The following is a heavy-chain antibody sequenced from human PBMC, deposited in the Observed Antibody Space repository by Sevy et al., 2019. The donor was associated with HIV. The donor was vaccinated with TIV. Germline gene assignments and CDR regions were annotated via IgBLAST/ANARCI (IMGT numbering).Heavy chain of an antibody. CDR3: ARGLWTAGSFYFDY. D-gene: IGHD2-21*01. V-gene: IGHV1-2*02. CDR2: IHPNSGDT. Sequence: ASVKVSCKASGYSFIDYPIHWIRQAPGQGAEWMGWIHPNSGDTKFPQKFRGTITMTRDTSFDTAYMELSGLRFDDTAVYYCARGLWTAGSFYFDYSGQGTLVTVSS. CDR1: GYSFIDYP. J-gene: IGHJ4*02.